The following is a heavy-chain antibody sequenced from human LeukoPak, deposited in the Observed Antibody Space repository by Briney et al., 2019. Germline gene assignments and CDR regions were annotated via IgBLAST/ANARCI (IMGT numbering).Heavy chain of an antibody. J-gene: IGHJ4*02. Sequence: GGGLRLSCAASGCTFSSYWMSWVRQAPGKGLEWVANIKQDGSEKYYVDSVKGRFTISRDNAKNSLYLQMNSLRAEDTAVYYCARDVYYGSGSPTVDYWGQGTLVTVSS. CDR3: ARDVYYGSGSPTVDY. CDR2: IKQDGSEK. CDR1: GCTFSSYW. V-gene: IGHV3-7*01. D-gene: IGHD3-10*01.